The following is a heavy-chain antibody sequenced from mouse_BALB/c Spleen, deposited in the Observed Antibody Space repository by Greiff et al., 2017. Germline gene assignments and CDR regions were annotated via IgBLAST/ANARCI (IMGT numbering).Heavy chain of an antibody. CDR3: AREHYGYEDAMDY. Sequence: QVQLKQSGPGLVAPSQSLSITCTVSGFSLTGYGVNWVRQPPGKGLEWLGMIWGDGSTDYNSALKSRLSISKDNSKSQVFLKMNSLQTDDTARYYCAREHYGYEDAMDYWGQGTSVTVSS. J-gene: IGHJ4*01. CDR2: IWGDGST. V-gene: IGHV2-6-7*01. D-gene: IGHD2-2*01. CDR1: GFSLTGYG.